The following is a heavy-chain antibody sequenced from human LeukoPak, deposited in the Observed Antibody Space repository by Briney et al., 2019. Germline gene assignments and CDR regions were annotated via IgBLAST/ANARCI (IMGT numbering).Heavy chain of an antibody. CDR3: ARTTGRYLQFDP. CDR2: IYYSGTT. D-gene: IGHD3-9*01. Sequence: SETLSLTCTVSGGSISSYYWSWIRQPPGKGLEWIAYIYYSGTTNYNPSLKSRVTISVDTVRNQFSLKLSSVTAADTAVYYCARTTGRYLQFDPWGQGTLVTVSS. J-gene: IGHJ5*02. V-gene: IGHV4-59*01. CDR1: GGSISSYY.